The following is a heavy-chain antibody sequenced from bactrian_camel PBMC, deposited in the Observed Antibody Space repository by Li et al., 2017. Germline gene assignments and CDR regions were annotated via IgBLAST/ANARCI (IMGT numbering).Heavy chain of an antibody. V-gene: IGHV3-2*01. CDR2: IYSDGSST. CDR3: VRNELGWFNLY. Sequence: HVQLVESGGGLVQPGGSLRLSCAASGFTFSSYYMSWVRQAPGKGLEWVSSIYSDGSSTYYADSVKGRFTMSRDNAKNTLYLQLNSLKTEDTGMYYCVRNELGWFNLYWGQGTQVTVS. CDR1: GFTFSSYY. J-gene: IGHJ4*01. D-gene: IGHD5*01.